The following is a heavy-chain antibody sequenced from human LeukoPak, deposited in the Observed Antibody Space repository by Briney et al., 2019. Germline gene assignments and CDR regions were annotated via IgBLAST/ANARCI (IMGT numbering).Heavy chain of an antibody. V-gene: IGHV1-69*05. CDR3: ARRQALRGRHRAFDP. D-gene: IGHD6-25*01. CDR2: IIPMFGSA. J-gene: IGHJ5*02. CDR1: GGTFSNYA. Sequence: GASVKVSCKASGGTFSNYAVAWVRQAPGQGLEWLGVIIPMFGSAKYAQKFQGRVTINTDESTTTVYLELTSLRSDDTAVYYCARRQALRGRHRAFDPWGQGTLVTVSS.